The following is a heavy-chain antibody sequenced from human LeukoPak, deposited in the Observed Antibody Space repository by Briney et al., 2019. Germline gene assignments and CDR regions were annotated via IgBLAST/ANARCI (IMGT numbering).Heavy chain of an antibody. CDR1: GYTFTSYA. Sequence: ASVKVSCKASGYTFTSYAMHWVRQAPGQRFEWMGWINAGNGNTKYSQKFQGRVTITRDTSASTAYMELSSLRSEDTAVYYCARSIVVVVAHFDYWGQGTLVTVSS. CDR3: ARSIVVVVAHFDY. CDR2: INAGNGNT. D-gene: IGHD2-15*01. J-gene: IGHJ4*02. V-gene: IGHV1-3*01.